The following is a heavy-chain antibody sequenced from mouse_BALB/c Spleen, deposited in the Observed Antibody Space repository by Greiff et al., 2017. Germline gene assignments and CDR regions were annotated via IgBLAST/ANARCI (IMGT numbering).Heavy chain of an antibody. CDR2: IWGDGST. Sequence: QVQLKESGPGLVAPSQSLSITCTVSGFSLTGYGVNWVRQPPGKGLEWLGMIWGDGSTDYNSALKSRLSISKYNSKSQVCLKMNSLQTDDTARYYCARERDYYAMDYWGQGTSVTVSS. CDR3: ARERDYYAMDY. V-gene: IGHV2-6-7*01. J-gene: IGHJ4*01. CDR1: GFSLTGYG.